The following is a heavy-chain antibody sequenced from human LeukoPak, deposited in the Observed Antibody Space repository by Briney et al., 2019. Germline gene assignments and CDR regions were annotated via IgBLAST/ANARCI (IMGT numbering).Heavy chain of an antibody. J-gene: IGHJ3*02. Sequence: GGSLRLSCAASGFTFSSYAMSWVRQAPGKGLEWVSAISGSGGSTYYADSVKGRFTISRDNSKNTLYLQMNRLRAEDTAVYYCAKHSESSGWYGAFDIWGQGTMVTVSS. V-gene: IGHV3-23*01. D-gene: IGHD6-19*01. CDR2: ISGSGGST. CDR3: AKHSESSGWYGAFDI. CDR1: GFTFSSYA.